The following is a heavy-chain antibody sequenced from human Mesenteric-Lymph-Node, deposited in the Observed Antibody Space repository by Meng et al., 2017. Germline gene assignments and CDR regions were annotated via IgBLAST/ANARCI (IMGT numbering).Heavy chain of an antibody. V-gene: IGHV1-2*06. CDR2: INPNSGGT. D-gene: IGHD6-13*01. CDR3: ARGLPIYSSSLSY. CDR1: GYTFTGYY. Sequence: LAQSGAEVKKPGASVKVSCKASGYTFTGYYMHWVRQAPGQGLEWMGRINPNSGGTNYAQKFQGRVTMTRDTSISTAYMELSRLRSDDTAVYYCARGLPIYSSSLSYWGQGTLVTVSS. J-gene: IGHJ4*02.